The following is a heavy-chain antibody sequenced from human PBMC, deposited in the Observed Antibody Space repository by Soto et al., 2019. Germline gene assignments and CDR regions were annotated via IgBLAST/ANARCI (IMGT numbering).Heavy chain of an antibody. Sequence: QVQLVQSGAEVKKPGSSVKVSCKASGGTFSSYAISWVRQAPGQGLEWMGGIIPIFGTANYAQKFQGRVTMTADESTSTAYMELSSLRSEDTAVYYWAREMSSSSAPLYYFDYWGQGTLVTVSS. CDR3: AREMSSSSAPLYYFDY. V-gene: IGHV1-69*12. J-gene: IGHJ4*02. CDR2: IIPIFGTA. CDR1: GGTFSSYA. D-gene: IGHD6-6*01.